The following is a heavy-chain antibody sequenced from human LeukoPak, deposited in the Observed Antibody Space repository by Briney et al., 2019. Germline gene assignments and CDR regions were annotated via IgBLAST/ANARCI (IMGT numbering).Heavy chain of an antibody. J-gene: IGHJ4*02. V-gene: IGHV5-51*01. CDR2: IYPGDSDT. Sequence: GESLKISCKGSGYSFTSYWIGWVRQMPGKGLEWMGIIYPGDSDTRYSPSFQGQVTISADKSISTAYLQWSSLKASDTAMYYCASAGGYCSGGSCYSSGCYDPNMPFDYWGQGTLVTVSS. CDR3: ASAGGYCSGGSCYSSGCYDPNMPFDY. CDR1: GYSFTSYW. D-gene: IGHD2-15*01.